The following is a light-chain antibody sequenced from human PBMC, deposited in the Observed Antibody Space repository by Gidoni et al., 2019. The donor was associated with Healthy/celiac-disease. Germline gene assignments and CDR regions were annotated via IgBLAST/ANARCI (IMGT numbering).Light chain of an antibody. CDR3: QQYNSYSLT. J-gene: IGKJ4*01. V-gene: IGKV1-5*03. CDR1: QSISSW. Sequence: DIQMTQSPSTMSASVGDRVTITCRASQSISSWLAWYQQKPGKAPKLLIYKASSLESGVPSRFSGSGSGTEFTLTISSLQPDDFATYYCQQYNSYSLTFGGGTKVEIK. CDR2: KAS.